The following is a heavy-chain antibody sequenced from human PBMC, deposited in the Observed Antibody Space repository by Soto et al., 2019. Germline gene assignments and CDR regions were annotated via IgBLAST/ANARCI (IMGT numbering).Heavy chain of an antibody. Sequence: EVQLLESGGGLVQPGGSLRLSCAASGFTFSGYAMSWVRQAPGKGLEWVSSITGSSGNTHYADSVKGRFTISRDNSKNTLYLQMISLRAEDTAVYYCAKRVSGWYFADYWGQGTLVTVPS. CDR3: AKRVSGWYFADY. CDR1: GFTFSGYA. CDR2: ITGSSGNT. J-gene: IGHJ4*02. V-gene: IGHV3-23*01. D-gene: IGHD6-19*01.